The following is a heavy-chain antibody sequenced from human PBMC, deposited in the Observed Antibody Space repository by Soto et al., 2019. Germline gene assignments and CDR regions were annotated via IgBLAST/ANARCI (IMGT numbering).Heavy chain of an antibody. CDR1: GFTFINYA. D-gene: IGHD6-6*01. V-gene: IGHV3-23*01. CDR2: ISGDGVST. J-gene: IGHJ4*02. CDR3: AKEISSRPRDFDY. Sequence: GGSLRLSCAASGFTFINYAMSWVRQAPGKGLEWLSAISGDGVSTYYAEFVKGRFTISRDNSRNTVYLQMNSLRAEDTAVYFCAKEISSRPRDFDYWGQGTLVTVS.